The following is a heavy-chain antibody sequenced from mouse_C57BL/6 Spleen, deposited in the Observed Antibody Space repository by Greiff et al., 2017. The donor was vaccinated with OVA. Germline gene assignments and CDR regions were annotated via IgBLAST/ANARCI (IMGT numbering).Heavy chain of an antibody. CDR1: GYTFTSYW. CDR3: ARADYYGKYFDV. Sequence: VQLQQPGTELVKPGASVKLSCKASGYTFTSYWMHWVKQRPGKGLEWIGNINPSNGGTNYNEKFKSKATLTVDKSSSTAYMQLSSLTSEDSAVYYCARADYYGKYFDVWGTGTTVTVSS. J-gene: IGHJ1*03. CDR2: INPSNGGT. D-gene: IGHD1-1*01. V-gene: IGHV1-53*01.